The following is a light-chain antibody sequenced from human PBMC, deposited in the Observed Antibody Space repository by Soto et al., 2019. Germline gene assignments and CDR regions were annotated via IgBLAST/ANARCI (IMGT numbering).Light chain of an antibody. CDR3: QQYGSSPIM. CDR1: QSLSSGY. Sequence: EIVLTQSPGTLSLSPGERATLSCMASQSLSSGYLAWYQQKPGQAPRVLIYGASSRATGIPDRFSGSGSGTDFTLTISRLEPEDFAVYYCQQYGSSPIMFGQGTRLAIK. V-gene: IGKV3-20*01. J-gene: IGKJ5*01. CDR2: GAS.